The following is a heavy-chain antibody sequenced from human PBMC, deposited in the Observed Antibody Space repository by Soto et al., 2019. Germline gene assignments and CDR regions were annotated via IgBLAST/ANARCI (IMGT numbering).Heavy chain of an antibody. CDR3: ARGQVVNFDNWFDP. CDR2: INPNSGHT. V-gene: IGHV1-18*01. J-gene: IGHJ5*02. Sequence: QIQLLQSGAEVKKPGTSVKVSCKASGYTFTNYGIIWVRQAPGQGLEWMGWINPNSGHTKSAQNLQDRATMTTDTSTNTAYMELRSLRSDDTAVYFCARGQVVNFDNWFDPWGQGTLVTVSS. D-gene: IGHD3-22*01. CDR1: GYTFTNYG.